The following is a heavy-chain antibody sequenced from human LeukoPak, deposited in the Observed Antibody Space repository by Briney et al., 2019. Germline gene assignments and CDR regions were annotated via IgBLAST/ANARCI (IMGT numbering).Heavy chain of an antibody. CDR2: ISGSGGST. V-gene: IGHV3-23*01. CDR3: AKDRLYGSGSWDAFDI. D-gene: IGHD3-10*01. J-gene: IGHJ3*02. Sequence: GGSLRLSCAASGFTFSSYAMSWVRQAPGKGLEWVSAISGSGGSTYYADSVKGRFTISRDNSKNTLYLQMNSLRAEDTAVYYCAKDRLYGSGSWDAFDIWGQGTMVTVSS. CDR1: GFTFSSYA.